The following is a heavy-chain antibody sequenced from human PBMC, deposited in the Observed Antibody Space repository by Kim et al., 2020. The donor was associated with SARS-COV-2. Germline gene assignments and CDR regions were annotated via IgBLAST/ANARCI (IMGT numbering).Heavy chain of an antibody. CDR3: ARSESIVGVVVIFDYYY. D-gene: IGHD3-3*01. Sequence: GGSLRLSCAASGFTFNNYKMNWVRQAPGKGLEWVSSISWSSSTIYYADSIKGRFTISRDNAKNSLYLQMNSLRAEDTAVYYCARSESIVGVVVIFDYYY. CDR2: ISWSSSTI. J-gene: IGHJ6*01. V-gene: IGHV3-21*04. CDR1: GFTFNNYK.